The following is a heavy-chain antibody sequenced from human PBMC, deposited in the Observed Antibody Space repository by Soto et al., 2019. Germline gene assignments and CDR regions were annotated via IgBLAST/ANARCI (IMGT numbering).Heavy chain of an antibody. V-gene: IGHV3-23*01. J-gene: IGHJ5*02. D-gene: IGHD3-9*01. CDR3: AKVGSYYDILTGYTTPPA. CDR1: GFTFSSYS. Sequence: LRLSCAASGFTFSSYSMNWVRQAPGKGLEWVSAISGSGGSTYYADSVKGRFTISRDNSKNTLYLQMNSLRAEDTAVYYCAKVGSYYDILTGYTTPPAWGQGTLVTVSS. CDR2: ISGSGGST.